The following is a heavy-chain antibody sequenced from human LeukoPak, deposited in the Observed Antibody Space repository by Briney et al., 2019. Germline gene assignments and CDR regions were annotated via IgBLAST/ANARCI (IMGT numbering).Heavy chain of an antibody. Sequence: SETLSLTCTVSAGSLSSGGHYWRWIRQFPGKGLESIGFIHHSGSTRHNPSLKNRVAISIDTSKNQFALKLTSVTVADTAVYYCASAGNRFGGFYFDYWGQGTLVTVSS. J-gene: IGHJ4*02. CDR2: IHHSGST. CDR3: ASAGNRFGGFYFDY. CDR1: AGSLSSGGHY. V-gene: IGHV4-31*03. D-gene: IGHD3-10*01.